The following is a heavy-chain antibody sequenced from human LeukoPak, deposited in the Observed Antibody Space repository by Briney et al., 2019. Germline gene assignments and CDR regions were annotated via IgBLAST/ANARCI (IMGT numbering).Heavy chain of an antibody. CDR2: INAGNGNT. V-gene: IGHV1-3*01. CDR3: AREVNRDYLYDY. Sequence: ASVKVSCKASGYTFTSYAMHWVRQAPGQRLEWMGWINAGNGNTKYSQKFQGRVTITRDTSASTAYMELSSLRSEDTAVYYCAREVNRDYLYDYWGQGTLVTVSS. CDR1: GYTFTSYA. J-gene: IGHJ4*02. D-gene: IGHD1-7*01.